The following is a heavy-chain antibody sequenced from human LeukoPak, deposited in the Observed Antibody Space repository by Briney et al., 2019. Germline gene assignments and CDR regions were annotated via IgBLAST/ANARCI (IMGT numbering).Heavy chain of an antibody. J-gene: IGHJ4*02. Sequence: ASVKVSCKASGGTVSSYAISWVRQAPGQGLEWMGGIIPIFGTANYAQKFQGRVTITADKSTSTAYMELSSLRSEDTAVYYCASADTESPFDYWGQGTLVTVSS. CDR2: IIPIFGTA. CDR3: ASADTESPFDY. D-gene: IGHD3-9*01. V-gene: IGHV1-69*06. CDR1: GGTVSSYA.